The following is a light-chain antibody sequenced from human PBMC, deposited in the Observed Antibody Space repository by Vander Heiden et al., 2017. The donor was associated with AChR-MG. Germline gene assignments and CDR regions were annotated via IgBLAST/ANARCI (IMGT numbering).Light chain of an antibody. Sequence: DIQMTQSPSSLSASVGDRVTISCRASQSINSYLNWYQQKPGKAPKLLIYAASSLQSGVPSRFRGSGSGTDFTLIISSLQPEDFANYYCQQSYSTPLTFGGGTKVEIK. V-gene: IGKV1-39*01. CDR3: QQSYSTPLT. CDR1: QSINSY. CDR2: AAS. J-gene: IGKJ4*01.